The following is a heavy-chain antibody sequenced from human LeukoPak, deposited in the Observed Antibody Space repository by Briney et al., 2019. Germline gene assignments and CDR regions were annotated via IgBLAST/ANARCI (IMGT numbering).Heavy chain of an antibody. D-gene: IGHD3-10*01. CDR1: GGSISSYY. Sequence: SETLSLTCTVSGGSISSYYWSWIRQPPGKGLEWIGYIYYSGSTNYNPSLKGRVTISVDTSKNQFSLKLSSLTAADTAVYYCARSDGSGSYYGWFDPWGQGTLVTVSS. V-gene: IGHV4-59*08. CDR3: ARSDGSGSYYGWFDP. CDR2: IYYSGST. J-gene: IGHJ5*02.